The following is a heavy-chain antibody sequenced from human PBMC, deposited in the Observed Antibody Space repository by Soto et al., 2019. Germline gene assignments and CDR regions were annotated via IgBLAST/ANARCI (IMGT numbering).Heavy chain of an antibody. CDR2: IYSGDNT. CDR1: GFTVSSNY. J-gene: IGHJ6*02. CDR3: AREGRYSSSSLVEGSYYYYGMDV. Sequence: GGSLRLSCAASGFTVSSNYMSWVRQAPGKGLEWVSIIYSGDNTYSADSVKGRFTISRDNSKNTLYLQMNSLRAEDTAVYYCAREGRYSSSSLVEGSYYYYGMDVWGQGTTVTVSS. D-gene: IGHD6-6*01. V-gene: IGHV3-66*01.